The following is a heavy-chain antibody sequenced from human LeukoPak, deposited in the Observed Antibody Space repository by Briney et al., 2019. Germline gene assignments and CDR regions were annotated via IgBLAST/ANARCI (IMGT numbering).Heavy chain of an antibody. CDR3: ARGRGCSSMSCYPDY. CDR2: ISPRTHYI. J-gene: IGHJ4*02. V-gene: IGHV3-21*01. D-gene: IGHD2-2*01. Sequence: GGSLRLSCAASGFSFSDYTINWVRQAPGKGLEWVSSISPRTHYIYYADSVKGRFTISRDNAKNSLYPQMHSLRGEDTAVYYCARGRGCSSMSCYPDYWGQGTLVTVSS. CDR1: GFSFSDYT.